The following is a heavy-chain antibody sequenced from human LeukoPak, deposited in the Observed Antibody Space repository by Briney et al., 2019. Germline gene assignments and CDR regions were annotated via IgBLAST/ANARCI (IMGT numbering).Heavy chain of an antibody. V-gene: IGHV3-53*04. CDR2: IYSGGST. Sequence: GGSLRLSCAASGFTVSSNYMSWARQAPGKGLEWVSVIYSGGSTDYADSVKGRFTISRHNSKNTLYLQMNSLRAEDTAVYYCASARVIGIVVVTDAFDIWGQGTMVTVSS. CDR3: ASARVIGIVVVTDAFDI. D-gene: IGHD2-21*02. J-gene: IGHJ3*02. CDR1: GFTVSSNY.